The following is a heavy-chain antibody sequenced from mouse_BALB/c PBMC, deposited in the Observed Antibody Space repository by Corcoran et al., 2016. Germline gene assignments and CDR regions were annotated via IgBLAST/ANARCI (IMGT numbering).Heavy chain of an antibody. CDR2: INPDSSTI. CDR1: GFDFSRYW. J-gene: IGHJ3*01. D-gene: IGHD2-4*01. CDR3: ARLGDYGWSAY. V-gene: IGHV4-1*02. Sequence: EVKLLESGGCLVQPGGSLKLSCEASGFDFSRYWVSWVRQAPGKGLEGIGEINPDSSTINYTQALKEKFIMYRDNAKNTLFLQMSKGRSEDTALYYCARLGDYGWSAYCGQGTLVTVSA.